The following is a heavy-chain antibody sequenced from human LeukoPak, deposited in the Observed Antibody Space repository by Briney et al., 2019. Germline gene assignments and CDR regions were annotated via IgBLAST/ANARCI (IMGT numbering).Heavy chain of an antibody. Sequence: ASVKVSCKASGYTFSSHGVSWVRRAPGQGLEWMGWFSVFNGNTNYAQKFQGRVTLTTDTSTSTAYMELRSLRSDDTAVYYCARDLCSGGSCYWDYWGQGTLVTVSS. D-gene: IGHD2-15*01. CDR3: ARDLCSGGSCYWDY. CDR2: FSVFNGNT. CDR1: GYTFSSHG. J-gene: IGHJ4*02. V-gene: IGHV1-18*01.